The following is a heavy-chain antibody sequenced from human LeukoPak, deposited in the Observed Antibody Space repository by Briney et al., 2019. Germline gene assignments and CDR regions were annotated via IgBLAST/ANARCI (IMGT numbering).Heavy chain of an antibody. CDR2: ISYDGSNK. J-gene: IGHJ4*02. D-gene: IGHD3-10*01. CDR3: AKVGALRGVDY. Sequence: GGSLRLSCAASGFTFSSYGMHWVRQAPGKGLEWVAVISYDGSNKYYADSVKGRFTISRDNSKNTLYLQMNSLRAEDTAVYYCAKVGALRGVDYWGQGTLVTVSS. CDR1: GFTFSSYG. V-gene: IGHV3-30*18.